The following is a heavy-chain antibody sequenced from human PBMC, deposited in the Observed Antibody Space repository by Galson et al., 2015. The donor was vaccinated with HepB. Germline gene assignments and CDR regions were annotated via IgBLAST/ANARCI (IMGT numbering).Heavy chain of an antibody. CDR2: ISGSGGST. Sequence: SLRLSCAASGFTFSSYAMSWVRQAPGKGLEWVSAISGSGGSTYYADSVKGRFTISRDNSKNTLYLQMNSLRAEDTAVYYCAKNTMVRGAREPKTPDYWGQGTLVTVSS. D-gene: IGHD3-10*01. CDR1: GFTFSSYA. CDR3: AKNTMVRGAREPKTPDY. J-gene: IGHJ4*02. V-gene: IGHV3-23*01.